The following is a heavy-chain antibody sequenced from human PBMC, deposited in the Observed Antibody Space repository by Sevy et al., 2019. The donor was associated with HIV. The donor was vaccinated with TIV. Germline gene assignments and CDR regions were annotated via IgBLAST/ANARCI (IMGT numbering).Heavy chain of an antibody. CDR3: TTDSKKRGLSALFDY. CDR2: IKSKTDGGTT. V-gene: IGHV3-15*01. D-gene: IGHD3-10*01. CDR1: GLTFSNAW. J-gene: IGHJ4*02. Sequence: GGSLRLSCAASGLTFSNAWMSWVRQAPGKGLEWVGRIKSKTDGGTTDYAAPVKGRFTISSEDSKNTLYLQMNSLKTEDTAIYYCTTDSKKRGLSALFDYWGQGTLVTVSS.